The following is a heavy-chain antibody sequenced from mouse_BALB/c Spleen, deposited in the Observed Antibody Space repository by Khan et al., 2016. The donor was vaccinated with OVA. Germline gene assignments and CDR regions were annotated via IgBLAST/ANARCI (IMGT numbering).Heavy chain of an antibody. V-gene: IGHV1S136*01. CDR1: GYTFTSYV. Sequence: VQLKESGPELVKPGASVKMSCKASGYTFTSYVMHWVKQKPGQGLEWIGYINFYNDGTKYNEKFKGKATLTSDKASSTAYMELSSLTSEDSAVYDCARSHYGSSLDYWGQGTTLTVSS. CDR2: INFYNDGT. J-gene: IGHJ2*01. CDR3: ARSHYGSSLDY. D-gene: IGHD1-1*01.